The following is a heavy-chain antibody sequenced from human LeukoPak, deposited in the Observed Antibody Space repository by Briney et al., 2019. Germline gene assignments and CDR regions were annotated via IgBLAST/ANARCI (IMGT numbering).Heavy chain of an antibody. CDR1: GGSISSYY. Sequence: PSETLSLTCTVSGGSISSYYWSWIRQPPGKGLEWIGYIYYSGSTNYNPSLKNRVTISVDTSKNQFSLKLSSVTAADTAVYYCARGGGYCSGGSCYTIWFDPWGQGTLVTVSS. D-gene: IGHD2-15*01. J-gene: IGHJ5*02. CDR2: IYYSGST. V-gene: IGHV4-59*01. CDR3: ARGGGYCSGGSCYTIWFDP.